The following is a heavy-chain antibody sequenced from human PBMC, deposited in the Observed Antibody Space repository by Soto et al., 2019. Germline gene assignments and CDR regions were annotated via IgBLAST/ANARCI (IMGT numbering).Heavy chain of an antibody. J-gene: IGHJ4*02. CDR3: AKDGPSSYPGWYFDY. Sequence: GGSLRLSCAASGFTLSSFAMSWFRQAPGKGLEWVSVISDSGGSTYYADSVKGRFTISRDNSKNTLYLQMNSLRAEDTAVYYCAKDGPSSYPGWYFDYWGQGTLVTVSS. D-gene: IGHD6-6*01. CDR1: GFTLSSFA. V-gene: IGHV3-23*01. CDR2: ISDSGGST.